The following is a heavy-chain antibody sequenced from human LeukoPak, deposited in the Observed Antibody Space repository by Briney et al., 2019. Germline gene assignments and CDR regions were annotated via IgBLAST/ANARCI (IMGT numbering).Heavy chain of an antibody. CDR2: IKQDGSEK. Sequence: GGSLRLSCAASGFTFSSYWMSWVRQAPGKGLEWVANIKQDGSEKYYVDSVKGRFTISRDNAKNSLYLQMNSLRAEDTAVYYCARSSTTYYYDTSSHYWGQGTLVTVSS. CDR1: GFTFSSYW. J-gene: IGHJ4*02. CDR3: ARSSTTYYYDTSSHY. V-gene: IGHV3-7*01. D-gene: IGHD3-22*01.